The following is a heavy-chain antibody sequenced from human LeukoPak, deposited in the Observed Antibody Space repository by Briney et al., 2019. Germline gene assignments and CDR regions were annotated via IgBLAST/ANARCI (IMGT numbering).Heavy chain of an antibody. CDR2: IKEDGGEK. CDR1: GFTFSRSW. J-gene: IGHJ4*02. CDR3: ARINTDQYSTSDF. D-gene: IGHD2-2*01. Sequence: PGGSLRLSCAASGFTFSRSWMNWVRQVPGKGLEWVANIKEDGGEKYYLDSVKGRFTISRDNAKNSMYLQMNSLRAEDTAVYYCARINTDQYSTSDFWGQGTLVTASS. V-gene: IGHV3-7*01.